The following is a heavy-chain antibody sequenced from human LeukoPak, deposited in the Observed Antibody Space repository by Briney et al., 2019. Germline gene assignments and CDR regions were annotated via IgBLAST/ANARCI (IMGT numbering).Heavy chain of an antibody. CDR3: AKVVMVRGVIHWFDP. Sequence: PGGSLRPSCAASGFTFSSYAMSWVRQAPGKGLEWVSAISGSGGSTYYADSVKGRFTISRDNSKNTLYLQMNSLRAEDTAVYYCAKVVMVRGVIHWFDPWGQGTLVTVSS. D-gene: IGHD3-10*01. J-gene: IGHJ5*02. V-gene: IGHV3-23*01. CDR2: ISGSGGST. CDR1: GFTFSSYA.